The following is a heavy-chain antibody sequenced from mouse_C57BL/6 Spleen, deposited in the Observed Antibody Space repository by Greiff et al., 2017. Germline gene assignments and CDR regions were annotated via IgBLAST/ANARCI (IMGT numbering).Heavy chain of an antibody. CDR3: ARVVYYDYDVGY. D-gene: IGHD2-4*01. Sequence: QVQLKQPGAELVRPGSSVKLSCKASGYTFTSYWMDWVKQRPGQGLEWIGNIYPSDSETHYNQKFKDKATLTVDKSSSTAYMQLSSLTSEDSAVYYCARVVYYDYDVGYWGQGTTLTVSS. V-gene: IGHV1-61*01. CDR2: IYPSDSET. J-gene: IGHJ2*01. CDR1: GYTFTSYW.